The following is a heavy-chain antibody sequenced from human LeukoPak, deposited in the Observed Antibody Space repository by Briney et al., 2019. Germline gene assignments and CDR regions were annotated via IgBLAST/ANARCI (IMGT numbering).Heavy chain of an antibody. CDR3: ARGGYCSGGSCPGHWYFDL. CDR2: INHSGST. D-gene: IGHD2-15*01. J-gene: IGHJ2*01. V-gene: IGHV4-34*01. CDR1: GVSFSGYY. Sequence: SETLSLTCAVYGVSFSGYYWSWIRQPPGKGLEWIGEINHSGSTNYNPSLKSRVTISVDKSKNQFSLKLSSVTAADTAVYYCARGGYCSGGSCPGHWYFDLWGRGTLVTVSS.